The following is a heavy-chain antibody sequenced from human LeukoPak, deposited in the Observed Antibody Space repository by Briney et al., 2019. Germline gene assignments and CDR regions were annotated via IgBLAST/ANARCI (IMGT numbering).Heavy chain of an antibody. Sequence: SVKVSCKASGGTFSSYAISWVRQAPGQGLEWMGGIIPIFGTANYAQKFQGRVTITADESTSTAYMELSSLRSEDTAVYYCARGGIWGYYYGSGSYKAPRYYMDVWGKGTTVTISS. CDR3: ARGGIWGYYYGSGSYKAPRYYMDV. CDR2: IIPIFGTA. V-gene: IGHV1-69*13. D-gene: IGHD3-10*01. CDR1: GGTFSSYA. J-gene: IGHJ6*03.